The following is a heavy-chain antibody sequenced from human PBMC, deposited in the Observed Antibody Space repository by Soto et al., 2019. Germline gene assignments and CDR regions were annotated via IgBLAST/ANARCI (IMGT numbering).Heavy chain of an antibody. CDR2: SRGSGGRA. CDR1: GCTFSGHA. CDR3: AKAFRAMVPNFDY. V-gene: IGHV3-23*01. Sequence: GASLSLSCAASGCTFSGHALSCVRQAPGKGLGRVSASRGSGGRASYADSVQGRFTISGANSKHTLLLQMNRLRAEDTALYYCAKAFRAMVPNFDYWGQGTLVPFSS. D-gene: IGHD3-10*01. J-gene: IGHJ4*02.